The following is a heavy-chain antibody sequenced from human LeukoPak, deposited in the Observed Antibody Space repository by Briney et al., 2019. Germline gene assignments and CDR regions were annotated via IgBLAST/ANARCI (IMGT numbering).Heavy chain of an antibody. Sequence: GGSLRLSCAASGFTFSSYSMNWVRQAPGKGLEWVSSISSSSSYIYYADSVKGRFTTSRDNAKNSLYLQMNSLRAEDTAVYYCARDRRSSTSLFDYWGQGTLVTVSS. V-gene: IGHV3-21*01. CDR3: ARDRRSSTSLFDY. J-gene: IGHJ4*02. D-gene: IGHD2-2*01. CDR2: ISSSSSYI. CDR1: GFTFSSYS.